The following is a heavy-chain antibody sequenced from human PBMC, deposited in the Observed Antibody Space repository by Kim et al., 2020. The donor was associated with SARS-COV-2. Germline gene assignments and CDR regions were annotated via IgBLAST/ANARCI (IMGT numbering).Heavy chain of an antibody. Sequence: SETLSLTCTVSGGSISSYYWSWIRQPPGKGLEWIGYIYYSGSTNYNPSLKSRVTISVDTSKNQFSLKLSSVTAADTAVYYCARDSWYYDSSGYYRLYGMDVWGQGTTVTVSS. V-gene: IGHV4-59*01. CDR2: IYYSGST. CDR3: ARDSWYYDSSGYYRLYGMDV. D-gene: IGHD3-22*01. CDR1: GGSISSYY. J-gene: IGHJ6*02.